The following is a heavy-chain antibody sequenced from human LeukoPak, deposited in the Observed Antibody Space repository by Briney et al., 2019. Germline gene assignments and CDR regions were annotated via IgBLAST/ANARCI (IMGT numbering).Heavy chain of an antibody. D-gene: IGHD6-13*01. Sequence: PGGSLRLSSAASEFTFSSYAMHWVLQAPGKGLKWVAVISYDGSNEYYADSVKGRFTISRDNSKNTLYLQMNSLRAEDTAVYYCAGGPRAAAAGSVYWGQGTLVTVSS. CDR2: ISYDGSNE. J-gene: IGHJ4*02. V-gene: IGHV3-30-3*01. CDR1: EFTFSSYA. CDR3: AGGPRAAAAGSVY.